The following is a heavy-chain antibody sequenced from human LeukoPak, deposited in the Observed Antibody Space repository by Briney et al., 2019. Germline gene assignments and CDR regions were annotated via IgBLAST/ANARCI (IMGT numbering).Heavy chain of an antibody. CDR3: ARGRSRTIPWFGEFDAFDI. D-gene: IGHD3-10*01. Sequence: PSETLSLTCTVSGGSISSYYWSWIRQPAGKGLEWIGRIYTSGSTNYNPSLKSRVTMSVDTSKNQFSLKLSSVTAADTAVYYCARGRSRTIPWFGEFDAFDIWGQGTMVTVSS. CDR1: GGSISSYY. V-gene: IGHV4-4*07. J-gene: IGHJ3*02. CDR2: IYTSGST.